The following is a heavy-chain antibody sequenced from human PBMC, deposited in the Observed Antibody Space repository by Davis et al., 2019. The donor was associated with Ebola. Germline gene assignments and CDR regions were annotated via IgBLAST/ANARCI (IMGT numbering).Heavy chain of an antibody. V-gene: IGHV5-10-1*01. CDR2: IDPSDSYT. J-gene: IGHJ6*02. Sequence: KVSCKGSGYSFTTYWIGWVRQMPGKGLEWMGRIDPSDSYTNYSPSFQGHVTISADKSISTAYLQWSSLKASDTAMYYCAGAPYYYYGMDVWGQGTTVTVSS. CDR1: GYSFTTYW. CDR3: AGAPYYYYGMDV.